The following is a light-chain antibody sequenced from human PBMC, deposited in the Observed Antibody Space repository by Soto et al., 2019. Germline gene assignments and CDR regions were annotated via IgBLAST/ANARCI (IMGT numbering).Light chain of an antibody. CDR1: QSVSSNY. Sequence: EIVLKQSPGTLSWSPGESATLSCRASQSVSSNYLAWYQQKPGQAPRLLIYGASSRATGVPDRFSGSGSGTDFTLTISRLEPEDFAVYYCQQYGSSPPITFGPGTRLEIK. CDR2: GAS. CDR3: QQYGSSPPIT. J-gene: IGKJ5*01. V-gene: IGKV3-20*01.